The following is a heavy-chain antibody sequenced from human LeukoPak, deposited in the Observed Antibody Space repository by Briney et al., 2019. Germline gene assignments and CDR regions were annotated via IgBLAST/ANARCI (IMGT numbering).Heavy chain of an antibody. CDR3: ARIVHSSSWYGDYYYYYGMDV. J-gene: IGHJ6*02. CDR1: GFSLSNARMG. Sequence: SGPTLVNPTETLTLTCTVSGFSLSNARMGVSWIRQPPGKALEWLAHIFSNDEKSYSTSLKSRLTISKDTSTSQVVLTMTNMDPVDTATYYCARIVHSSSWYGDYYYYYGMDVWGQGTTVTVSS. V-gene: IGHV2-26*01. D-gene: IGHD6-13*01. CDR2: IFSNDEK.